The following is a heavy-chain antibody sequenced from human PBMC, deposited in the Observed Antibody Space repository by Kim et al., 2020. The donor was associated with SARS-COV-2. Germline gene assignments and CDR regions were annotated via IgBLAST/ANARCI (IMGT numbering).Heavy chain of an antibody. V-gene: IGHV4-59*01. D-gene: IGHD6-6*01. CDR3: ARAPYIAAHFDY. J-gene: IGHJ4*02. Sequence: NDNPPLKRRVAIAVEASTNQFSLKLRSVTAADTAVYYCARAPYIAAHFDYWGQGSLVTVSP.